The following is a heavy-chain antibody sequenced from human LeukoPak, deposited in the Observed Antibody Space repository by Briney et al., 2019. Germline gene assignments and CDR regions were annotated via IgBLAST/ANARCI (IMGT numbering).Heavy chain of an antibody. CDR2: INHSGST. D-gene: IGHD2-2*01. CDR1: GGSFSGYY. V-gene: IGHV4-34*01. Sequence: PSETLSLTCAVYGGSFSGYYWSWIRQPPGNGLERIGEINHSGSTNYNPSLKSRVTISVDTSKNQFSLKLSSVTAADTAVYYCARACSSTSCYLLTYYYGMDVWGQGTTVTVSS. CDR3: ARACSSTSCYLLTYYYGMDV. J-gene: IGHJ6*02.